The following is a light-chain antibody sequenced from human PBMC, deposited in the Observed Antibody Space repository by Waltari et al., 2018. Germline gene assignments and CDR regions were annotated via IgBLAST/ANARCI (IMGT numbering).Light chain of an antibody. CDR2: DVT. Sequence: QSALTQPASVSGSPGQSITISCTGTNRDVGAFHFVSWFQQHPGKAPKLLIYDVTKRPSGVSNRFSGSKSGNTASLTISGLQTEDEAEYYCSSYTRSTTLVFGGGTRLTVL. V-gene: IGLV2-14*03. CDR1: NRDVGAFHF. J-gene: IGLJ2*01. CDR3: SSYTRSTTLV.